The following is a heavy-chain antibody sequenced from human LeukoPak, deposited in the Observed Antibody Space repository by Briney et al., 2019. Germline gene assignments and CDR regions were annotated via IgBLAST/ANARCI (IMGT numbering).Heavy chain of an antibody. CDR3: ARVISTKGYFDY. V-gene: IGHV4-38-2*02. CDR2: IYHSGST. CDR1: GFSIKGNYY. D-gene: IGHD3/OR15-3a*01. J-gene: IGHJ4*02. Sequence: SETLSLTCTVSGFSIKGNYYCGWIRQPPGKGLEWIGSIYHSGSTYYNPSLKSRVTISVDTSKNQFSLKLSAVTAADTAVYYCARVISTKGYFDYWGQGTLFTVSS.